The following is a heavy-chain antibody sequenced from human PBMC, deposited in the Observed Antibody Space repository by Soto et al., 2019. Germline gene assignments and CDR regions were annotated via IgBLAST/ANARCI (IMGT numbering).Heavy chain of an antibody. D-gene: IGHD2-21*02. CDR3: ARHLPYCGGDCYSLDS. V-gene: IGHV4-59*08. Sequence: PSETLSLTCTVSGGSISSYYWSWIRQPPGKGLEWIGYIYYSASTNYSPSLKSRVTISVDTSKNQFSLNLSSVTAADTAVYYCARHLPYCGGDCYSLDSWGQGTLVTVSS. CDR2: IYYSAST. J-gene: IGHJ4*02. CDR1: GGSISSYY.